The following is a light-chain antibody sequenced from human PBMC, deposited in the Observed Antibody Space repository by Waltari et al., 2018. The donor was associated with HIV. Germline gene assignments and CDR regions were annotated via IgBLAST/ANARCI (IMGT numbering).Light chain of an antibody. CDR2: AAS. Sequence: EIVLTQSPGTLSLSTGETATLSCRARPSVSSSYLAWYQQKPGQVPRLLIYAASSTANDIPARFSGSGSGTDFTLSISRLEPEDFAIYYCQQYDTSPWTFGQGTTVEIK. V-gene: IGKV3-20*01. CDR3: QQYDTSPWT. J-gene: IGKJ1*01. CDR1: PSVSSSY.